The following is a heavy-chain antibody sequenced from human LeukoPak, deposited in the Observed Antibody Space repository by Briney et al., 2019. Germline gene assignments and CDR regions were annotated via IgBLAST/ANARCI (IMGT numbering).Heavy chain of an antibody. Sequence: GGSLRLFCAASGFTFSSYSMNWVRQAPGKGLGWVSYISSSGSSIYYADSVKGRFTISRDNAKNSLYLQMNSLRAEDTAVYYCAELGITMIGGVWGKGTTVTISS. CDR1: GFTFSSYS. D-gene: IGHD3-10*02. CDR2: ISSSGSSI. CDR3: AELGITMIGGV. J-gene: IGHJ6*04. V-gene: IGHV3-48*04.